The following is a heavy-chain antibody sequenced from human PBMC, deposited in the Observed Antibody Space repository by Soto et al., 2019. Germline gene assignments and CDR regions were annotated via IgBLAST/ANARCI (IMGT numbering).Heavy chain of an antibody. CDR1: GYTFTSYD. J-gene: IGHJ5*02. V-gene: IGHV1-8*01. CDR2: MNPNSGNT. D-gene: IGHD2-15*01. Sequence: QVQLVQSGAEVKKPGASVKVSCKASGYTFTSYDINWVRQATGQGLEWMGRMNPNSGNTGYAQKFQGRVTMTRNTSISTAYMELSSLRSEDTAVYYCARGRMVARLYWFDPWGQGTLVTVSS. CDR3: ARGRMVARLYWFDP.